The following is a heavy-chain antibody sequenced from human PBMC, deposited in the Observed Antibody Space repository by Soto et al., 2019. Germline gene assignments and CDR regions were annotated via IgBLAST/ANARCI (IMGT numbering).Heavy chain of an antibody. CDR1: GFTFSSYS. Sequence: GGSLRLSCAASGFTFSSYSMNWVRQAPGRGLEWVAAISGTSDYIYYADSVKGRFTISRDNAKTSLYIQMNSLRAEDTAVYYCAREINYYDSSGYYSPYEFDCWGQGNLVTVSS. CDR2: ISGTSDYI. J-gene: IGHJ4*02. CDR3: AREINYYDSSGYYSPYEFDC. V-gene: IGHV3-21*01. D-gene: IGHD3-22*01.